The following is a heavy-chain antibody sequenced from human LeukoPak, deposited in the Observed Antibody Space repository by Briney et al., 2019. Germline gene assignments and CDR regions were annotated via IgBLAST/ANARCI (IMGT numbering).Heavy chain of an antibody. D-gene: IGHD1-26*01. CDR2: IIPMFGTA. Sequence: SVKVSCKASGGTFSSYAISWVRQAPGQGLEWMGGIIPMFGTANYAQKFQGRVTITTEESTSTAYMELSSLGSEDTAMYYCARVFTRGGEISGSYYNYWGQGTLVTVSS. V-gene: IGHV1-69*05. CDR3: ARVFTRGGEISGSYYNY. CDR1: GGTFSSYA. J-gene: IGHJ4*02.